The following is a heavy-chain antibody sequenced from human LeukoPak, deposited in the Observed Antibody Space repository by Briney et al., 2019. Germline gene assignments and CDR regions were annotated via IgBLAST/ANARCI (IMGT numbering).Heavy chain of an antibody. D-gene: IGHD3-9*01. V-gene: IGHV3-23*01. Sequence: GASLRLSCSASGFIFSGYAMSWVRQAPGKGLEWVSTISSTGDVTYHADSVKGRFTISRDNSKNTLYLQMTALRVDDTAIYYCATDYTTGYFPYWGQGTLVTVSS. CDR2: ISSTGDVT. CDR3: ATDYTTGYFPY. CDR1: GFIFSGYA. J-gene: IGHJ4*02.